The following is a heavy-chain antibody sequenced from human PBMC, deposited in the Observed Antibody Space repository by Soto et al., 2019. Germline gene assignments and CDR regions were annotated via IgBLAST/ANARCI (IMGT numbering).Heavy chain of an antibody. CDR3: ARVPRGSTAMVSWRLDY. CDR1: GYTFTSYA. V-gene: IGHV1-3*01. CDR2: INAGNGNT. J-gene: IGHJ4*02. Sequence: ASVKVSCKASGYTFTSYAMHWVRQAPGQRLEWMGWINAGNGNTKYSQKFQGRVTITRDTSASTAYMELSSLRSEDTAVYYCARVPRGSTAMVSWRLDYRGQGTLVTVSS. D-gene: IGHD5-18*01.